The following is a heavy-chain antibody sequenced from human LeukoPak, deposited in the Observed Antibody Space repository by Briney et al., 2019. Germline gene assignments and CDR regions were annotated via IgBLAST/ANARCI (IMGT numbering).Heavy chain of an antibody. CDR2: ISSASYTT. Sequence: HSGGSLRLSCVASGFTFSSYSMNWVRQAPGKGLEWVSYISSASYTTYYAESVQGRFTISIANAKNSLFLQMNSLGDKATAVYYCVRDSGRGCYTFSDWGQGTRVGVS. D-gene: IGHD5-24*01. V-gene: IGHV3-48*02. J-gene: IGHJ4*02. CDR1: GFTFSSYS. CDR3: VRDSGRGCYTFSD.